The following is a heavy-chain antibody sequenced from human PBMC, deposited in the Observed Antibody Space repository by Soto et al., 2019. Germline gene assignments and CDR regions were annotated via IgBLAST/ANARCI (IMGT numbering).Heavy chain of an antibody. CDR1: GYTFTSYG. Sequence: GASVKVSCKASGYTFTSYGISWVRQAPGQGLEWMGWISAYNGNTNYAQKLQGRLTIIKDTSENQVVLTLRNMDPVDTGTYYCAHKGGRGAAMDVWGQGTTVTVSS. J-gene: IGHJ6*02. V-gene: IGHV1-18*01. CDR3: AHKGGRGAAMDV. CDR2: ISAYNGNT. D-gene: IGHD2-15*01.